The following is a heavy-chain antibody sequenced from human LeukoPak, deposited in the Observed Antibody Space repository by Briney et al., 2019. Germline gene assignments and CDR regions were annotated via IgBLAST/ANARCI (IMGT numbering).Heavy chain of an antibody. V-gene: IGHV3-48*03. J-gene: IGHJ4*02. D-gene: IGHD1-14*01. CDR3: ARAPIRSRNFDY. CDR2: ISSSGSTI. CDR1: GFTFSSYE. Sequence: GGSLRLSCAASGFTFSSYEMNWVRQAPGKGLEWVPYISSSGSTIYYADSVKGRFTISRDNAKNSLYLQMNSLRAEDTAVYYCARAPIRSRNFDYWGQGTLVTVSS.